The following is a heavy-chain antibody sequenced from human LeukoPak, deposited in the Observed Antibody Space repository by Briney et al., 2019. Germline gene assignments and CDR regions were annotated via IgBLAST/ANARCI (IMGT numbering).Heavy chain of an antibody. CDR1: GGPFSGYC. V-gene: IGHV4-34*01. Sequence: PSETLSLTCAVSGGPFSGYCWSWVRQAPGKGLEWVGEIHNSGTANYNPSLNNRLTILESTYTNQFYLKLMYVTAADAAVVYCAGRYYYNLGRFPFDFWGPGALVTASS. D-gene: IGHD1-26*01. CDR3: AGRYYYNLGRFPFDF. J-gene: IGHJ4*02. CDR2: IHNSGTA.